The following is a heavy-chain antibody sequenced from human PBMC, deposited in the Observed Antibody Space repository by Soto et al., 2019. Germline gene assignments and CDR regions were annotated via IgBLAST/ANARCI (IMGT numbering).Heavy chain of an antibody. Sequence: QVQLVESGGGVVQPGRSLRLSCAASGFSFSNNGMHWVRQAPGKGLEWVAIISYDGSNKYYADSVKGRFTISRDNSKNTPYLQMNSLRVEDTAVYYCAKDRVESGLGEIDYWGQGTLVTVSS. CDR1: GFSFSNNG. CDR2: ISYDGSNK. CDR3: AKDRVESGLGEIDY. J-gene: IGHJ4*02. V-gene: IGHV3-30*18. D-gene: IGHD3-16*01.